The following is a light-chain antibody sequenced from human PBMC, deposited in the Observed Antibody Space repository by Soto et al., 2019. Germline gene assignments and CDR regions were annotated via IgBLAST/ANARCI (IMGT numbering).Light chain of an antibody. CDR1: QGINSY. CDR3: QQLNSYSYT. Sequence: DIQLTQSPSFLSASVGDRVTITCRASQGINSYLAWYQQKPGKAPNLLIYAASTLQSGVPLRFSGSGSGTEFTLTISSLQPEDFATYYCQQLNSYSYTFGQGTKLEIK. V-gene: IGKV1-9*01. J-gene: IGKJ2*01. CDR2: AAS.